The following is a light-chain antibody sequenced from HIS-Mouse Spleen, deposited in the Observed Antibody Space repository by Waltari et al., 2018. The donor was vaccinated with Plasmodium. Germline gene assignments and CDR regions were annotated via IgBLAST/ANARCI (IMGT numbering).Light chain of an antibody. V-gene: IGLV3-10*01. J-gene: IGLJ3*02. CDR2: EDS. CDR3: YSTDSSGNHRV. CDR1: ALPKKY. Sequence: SYELTQPPSVSVSPGQTARTTCSGAALPKKYAYWYQQKSGQAPVLVIYEDSKRPSGIPERFSCSSSGTMATLTISGAQVEDEADYYCYSTDSSGNHRVFGGGTKLTVL.